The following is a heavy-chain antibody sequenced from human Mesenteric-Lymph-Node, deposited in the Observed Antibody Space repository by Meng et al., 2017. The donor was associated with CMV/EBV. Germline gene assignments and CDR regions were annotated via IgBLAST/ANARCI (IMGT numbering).Heavy chain of an antibody. CDR3: ATKTSAAIGPYGMDV. V-gene: IGHV1-46*01. J-gene: IGHJ6*02. CDR2: INPSGGST. D-gene: IGHD2-2*02. CDR1: GYTFTSYY. Sequence: ASVKVSCKASGYTFTSYYMHWVRQAPGQGLEWMGIINPSGGSTSYAQKFQGRVTMTRDTSTSTVYMELSSLRSEDTAIYYCATKTSAAIGPYGMDVWGQGTAVTVSS.